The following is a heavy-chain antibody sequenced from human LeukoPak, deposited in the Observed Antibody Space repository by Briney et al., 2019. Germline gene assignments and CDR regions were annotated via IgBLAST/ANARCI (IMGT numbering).Heavy chain of an antibody. J-gene: IGHJ6*03. V-gene: IGHV1-69*05. D-gene: IGHD3-16*02. CDR3: ARVTGFYYYYYYMDV. CDR2: IIPIFGTA. Sequence: SVKVSCKASGGTFSSYAISWVRQAPGQGLEWMGGIIPIFGTANYAQKFQGRVTITTGESTSTAYMELSSLRCEDTAVYYCARVTGFYYYYYYMDVWGKGTTVTVSS. CDR1: GGTFSSYA.